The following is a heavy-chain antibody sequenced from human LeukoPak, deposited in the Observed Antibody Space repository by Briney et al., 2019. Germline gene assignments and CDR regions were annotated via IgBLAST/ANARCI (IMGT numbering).Heavy chain of an antibody. CDR1: GDSVSINSAA. CDR3: ARFQARGSYSDY. D-gene: IGHD1-26*01. J-gene: IGHJ4*02. CDR2: TYYRSKWYN. Sequence: SQTLSLTSALSGDSVSINSAAWNWIRQSPSRGLEWLGRTYYRSKWYNDYAVSVKSRITINPDTSKNQFSPQLNSVTPEDTAVYYCARFQARGSYSDYWGQGTLVTVSS. V-gene: IGHV6-1*01.